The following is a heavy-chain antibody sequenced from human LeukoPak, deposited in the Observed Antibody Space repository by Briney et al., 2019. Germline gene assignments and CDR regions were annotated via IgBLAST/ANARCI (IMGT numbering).Heavy chain of an antibody. CDR2: ISAYNGNT. V-gene: IGHV1-18*01. D-gene: IGHD3-22*01. J-gene: IGHJ4*02. Sequence: ASVKVSCKASGYSFSSYGISWVRQAPGQGLEWMGWISAYNGNTNYAQKLQDRVTMTTDTSRNTAYMELRSLRSDDTAVYYCARWVIGQPFDYWGQGTLVTVSS. CDR3: ARWVIGQPFDY. CDR1: GYSFSSYG.